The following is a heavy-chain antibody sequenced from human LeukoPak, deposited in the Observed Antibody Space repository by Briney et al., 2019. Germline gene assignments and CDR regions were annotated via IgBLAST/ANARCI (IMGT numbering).Heavy chain of an antibody. CDR3: ARDLNWGGR. CDR1: GFTFSTSA. V-gene: IGHV3-23*01. J-gene: IGHJ4*02. CDR2: VSGSGVT. D-gene: IGHD7-27*01. Sequence: GGSLRLSCAATGFTFSTSAMTWVRQAPGKGLEWVSGVSGSGVTDYADSVKGRFTISRDNSKNTLYLQINSLRAEDTAVYYCARDLNWGGRWGQGTLVTVSS.